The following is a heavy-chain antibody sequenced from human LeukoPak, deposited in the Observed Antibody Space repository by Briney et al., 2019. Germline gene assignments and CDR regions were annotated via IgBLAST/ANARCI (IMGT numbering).Heavy chain of an antibody. Sequence: GGSLRLSCAASGFTFDDYAMHWVRQAPGKGLEWVSGISWNSGSIGYADSVKGRFTISRDNAKNSLYLQMNSLRAEDTALYYCAKDNRYSSGGRSAFDIWGQGTMVTVSS. CDR2: ISWNSGSI. J-gene: IGHJ3*02. D-gene: IGHD6-19*01. V-gene: IGHV3-9*01. CDR3: AKDNRYSSGGRSAFDI. CDR1: GFTFDDYA.